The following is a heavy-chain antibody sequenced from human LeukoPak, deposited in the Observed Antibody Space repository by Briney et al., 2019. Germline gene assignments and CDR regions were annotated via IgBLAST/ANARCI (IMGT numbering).Heavy chain of an antibody. J-gene: IGHJ5*02. V-gene: IGHV4-59*01. CDR3: ARSSSGYRFDP. CDR1: GGSISSYY. CDR2: IYYSGST. D-gene: IGHD3-22*01. Sequence: ASETLSLTCTVSGGSISSYYWSWIRQPPGKGLEWIGYIYYSGSTNYNPSLKSRVTISVDTSKNQFSLKLSSVTAADTAVYYCARSSSGYRFDPWGQGTLVTVSS.